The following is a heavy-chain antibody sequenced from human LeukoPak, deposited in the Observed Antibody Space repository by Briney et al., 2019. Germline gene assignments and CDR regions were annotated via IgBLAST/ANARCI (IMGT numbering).Heavy chain of an antibody. J-gene: IGHJ4*02. D-gene: IGHD5-24*01. CDR2: IKQDGSEK. Sequence: PGGSLRLSCAASGFTFSSYAISWVRQAPGKGLEWVANIKQDGSEKYYVDSVKGQFTISRDNAKNSLYLQMNSLRAEDTAVYYCVREARESGGFDYWGQGTLVTVSS. CDR1: GFTFSSYA. CDR3: VREARESGGFDY. V-gene: IGHV3-7*01.